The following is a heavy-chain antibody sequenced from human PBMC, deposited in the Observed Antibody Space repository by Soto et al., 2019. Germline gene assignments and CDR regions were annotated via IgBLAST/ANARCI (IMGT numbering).Heavy chain of an antibody. V-gene: IGHV6-1*01. J-gene: IGHJ4*02. CDR1: GDSVSSNCAA. D-gene: IGHD4-17*01. CDR3: AREEGTVTPFDY. Sequence: SQTLSLTCAISGDSVSSNCAAWNWIRQSPSRGLEWLGRTYYRSKWYNDYAVSVKSRITINPDTSKNQFSLHLNSVTPEDTGVYYCAREEGTVTPFDYWGQGTLVTVSS. CDR2: TYYRSKWYN.